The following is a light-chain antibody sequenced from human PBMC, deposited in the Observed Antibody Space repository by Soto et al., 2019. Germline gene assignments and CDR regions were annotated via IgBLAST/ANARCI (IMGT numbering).Light chain of an antibody. J-gene: IGKJ3*01. CDR1: QSVTTY. Sequence: EITLTQSPATLSLSPGERASLSCRASQSVTTYLAWYQHKPGQPPRLLIYDASTRATGIPDRFSGSGSGKDFTLTISSLEPEDFGVYYCQQRSNWPPIITFGPGTKVDL. CDR2: DAS. V-gene: IGKV3-11*01. CDR3: QQRSNWPPIIT.